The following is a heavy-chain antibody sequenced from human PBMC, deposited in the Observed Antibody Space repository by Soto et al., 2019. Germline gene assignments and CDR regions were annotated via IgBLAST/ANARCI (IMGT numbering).Heavy chain of an antibody. J-gene: IGHJ4*02. D-gene: IGHD3-3*01. Sequence: EVQLLESGGGLVQPGGSLRLSCAASGFTFSSYAMSWVRQAPGKGLEWVSAISGSGGSTYYADSVKGRFTISRDNAKNTLYLQMNSLRAEDTAVYYCAKDLDYDLWSGTFDYWGQGTLVTVSS. V-gene: IGHV3-23*01. CDR1: GFTFSSYA. CDR3: AKDLDYDLWSGTFDY. CDR2: ISGSGGST.